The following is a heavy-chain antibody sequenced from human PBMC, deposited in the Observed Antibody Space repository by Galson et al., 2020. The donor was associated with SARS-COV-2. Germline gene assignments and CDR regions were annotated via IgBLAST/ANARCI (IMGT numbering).Heavy chain of an antibody. Sequence: GGSLRLSCAASGFPFSSYAMTWVRQAPGQGLEWVSGMSASGIDTYYADSVKGRFTISRDNSKNTLYPQMNSLRAEDTAIYYCAKEEHSYGHYYYLDYWGHGTLVTVSS. CDR3: AKEEHSYGHYYYLDY. D-gene: IGHD5-18*01. V-gene: IGHV3-23*01. CDR2: MSASGIDT. J-gene: IGHJ4*01. CDR1: GFPFSSYA.